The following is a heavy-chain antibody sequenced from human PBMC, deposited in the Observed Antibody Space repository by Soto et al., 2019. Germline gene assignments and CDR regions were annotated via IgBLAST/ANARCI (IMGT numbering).Heavy chain of an antibody. CDR2: INPKSGDT. V-gene: IGHV1-2*02. CDR1: GYTFTGYY. J-gene: IGHJ4*02. CDR3: ARGSPRMGAIPTY. D-gene: IGHD1-26*01. Sequence: VKVSCKASGYTFTGYYIHWVRQATGQGLEWMGWINPKSGDTNYAQKFQGRVSMTRDTSITTAYMEVSRLKSDDTAVYYCARGSPRMGAIPTYWGQGTLVTVSS.